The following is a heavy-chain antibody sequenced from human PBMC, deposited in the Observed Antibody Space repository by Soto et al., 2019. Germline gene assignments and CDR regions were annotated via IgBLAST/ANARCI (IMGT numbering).Heavy chain of an antibody. CDR2: ISGSGGST. D-gene: IGHD6-19*01. V-gene: IGHV3-23*01. CDR1: GFTFSSYA. Sequence: GGSLRLSCAASGFTFSSYAMSWVRQAPGKGLEWVSAISGSGGSTYYADSVKGRFTISRDNSKNTLYLQMNSLRAEDTAVYYCAKDVSGWYNEETYGMDVWGQGTTVTVSS. CDR3: AKDVSGWYNEETYGMDV. J-gene: IGHJ6*02.